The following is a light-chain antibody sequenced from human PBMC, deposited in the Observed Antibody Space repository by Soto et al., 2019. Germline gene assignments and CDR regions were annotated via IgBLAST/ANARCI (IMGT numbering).Light chain of an antibody. CDR3: QQYNKWPPWT. Sequence: DIQMTQSPSTLSDSVGDTVTITCRASQSISSWLAWYQQKPGIAPKLLIYRASTLEGGVPSRFSGSGSGTEFTLTISSLQPDDFATYYCQQYNKWPPWTFGQGTKVEIK. CDR1: QSISSW. V-gene: IGKV1-5*03. CDR2: RAS. J-gene: IGKJ1*01.